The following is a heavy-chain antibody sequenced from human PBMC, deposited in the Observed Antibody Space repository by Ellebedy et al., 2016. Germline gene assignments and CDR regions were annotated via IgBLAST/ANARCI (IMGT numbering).Heavy chain of an antibody. V-gene: IGHV3-7*01. D-gene: IGHD1-26*01. CDR2: IKQDGSEK. CDR3: AKDQVGATVYYYGMDV. J-gene: IGHJ6*02. Sequence: GESLKISCAASGFTFSSYWMSWVRQAPGKGLEWVANIKQDGSEKYYVDSVKGRFSISRDKSKNTLYLEMNNLRVEDTAVYYCAKDQVGATVYYYGMDVWGQGTSVTVSS. CDR1: GFTFSSYW.